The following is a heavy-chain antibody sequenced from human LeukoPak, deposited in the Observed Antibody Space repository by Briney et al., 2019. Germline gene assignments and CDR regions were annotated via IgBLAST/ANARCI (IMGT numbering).Heavy chain of an antibody. CDR3: AREVAAAGTPHFDY. Sequence: GRSLRLSCVTSGFTFSDYSIHWVRQAPGRGLEWVAVTLYDGSMQYYADSVKGRFIISRDNSKNTVYLQMNSLRPEDMALYYCAREVAAAGTPHFDYWGQGTLVTVSS. CDR1: GFTFSDYS. V-gene: IGHV3-30*06. J-gene: IGHJ4*02. D-gene: IGHD6-13*01. CDR2: TLYDGSMQ.